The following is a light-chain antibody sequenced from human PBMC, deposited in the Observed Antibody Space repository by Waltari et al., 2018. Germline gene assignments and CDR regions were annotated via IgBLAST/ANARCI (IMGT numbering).Light chain of an antibody. CDR3: AAWDSNVNAWL. CDR2: SNS. V-gene: IGLV1-44*01. Sequence: QSVLTQSPSASATPGQRVTISCSGSSSHLRVTPVNWYQHFPGAAPRFLISSNSRRPSGVPDRFSGSKSGTSASLAISGLQSDDEADYYCAAWDSNVNAWLFGGGTKVTVL. J-gene: IGLJ2*01. CDR1: SSHLRVTP.